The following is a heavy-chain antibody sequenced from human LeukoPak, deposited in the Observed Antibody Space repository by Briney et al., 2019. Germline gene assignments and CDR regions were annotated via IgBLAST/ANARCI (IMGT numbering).Heavy chain of an antibody. V-gene: IGHV1-2*02. Sequence: ASVKVSCKASGYTFTGYYMHWVRQAPGQGLEWMGWINPNSGGTNYAQKFQGRVTMTRDTSISTAYMELSRLRSDDTAVYYCASGEKSYDSSGYHFYYYYGMDVWGQGTTVTVSS. CDR3: ASGEKSYDSSGYHFYYYYGMDV. CDR1: GYTFTGYY. CDR2: INPNSGGT. D-gene: IGHD3-22*01. J-gene: IGHJ6*02.